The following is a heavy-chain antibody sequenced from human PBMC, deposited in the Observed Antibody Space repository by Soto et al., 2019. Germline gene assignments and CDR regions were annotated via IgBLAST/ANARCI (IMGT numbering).Heavy chain of an antibody. CDR3: AMVDVYVTPSPQDV. Sequence: GASVKVSCKASGYRFTSYGFGWVRQAPGQGLEWMGWINAYNGNTNYAQNLQGRVTLTTDTSTSTAYMELRSLRSNDTAVYYCAMVDVYVTPSPQDVWGQGTTVTVSS. V-gene: IGHV1-18*01. CDR1: GYRFTSYG. CDR2: INAYNGNT. D-gene: IGHD3-16*01. J-gene: IGHJ6*02.